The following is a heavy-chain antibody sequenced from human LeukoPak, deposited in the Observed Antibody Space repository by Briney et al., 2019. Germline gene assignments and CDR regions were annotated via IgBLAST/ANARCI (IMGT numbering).Heavy chain of an antibody. Sequence: ASVKVSCKSSGYAFIGYYIHWVRQAPGQGLEWMGWINPISGGTNYAQDFQGRVTMTRDTSISTAYMELSRLRSDDTAVYYCAFLWFGELLQNPFDYWGQGTLVTVSS. CDR3: AFLWFGELLQNPFDY. V-gene: IGHV1-2*02. CDR1: GYAFIGYY. D-gene: IGHD3-10*01. J-gene: IGHJ4*02. CDR2: INPISGGT.